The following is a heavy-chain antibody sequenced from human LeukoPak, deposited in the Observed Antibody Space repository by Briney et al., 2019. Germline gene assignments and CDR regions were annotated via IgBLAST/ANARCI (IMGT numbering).Heavy chain of an antibody. CDR1: GYSFTTYW. Sequence: PGESLQISCKGSGYSFTTYWIGWVRRMPGKGLGWLGIIYPGDSDTRYSPSFKGQVTISADKSISTAYMQWSSLKASDTAMYYCARLYTSSGYYYGMDVWGQGTTVTVSS. J-gene: IGHJ6*02. CDR3: ARLYTSSGYYYGMDV. CDR2: IYPGDSDT. V-gene: IGHV5-51*01. D-gene: IGHD6-6*01.